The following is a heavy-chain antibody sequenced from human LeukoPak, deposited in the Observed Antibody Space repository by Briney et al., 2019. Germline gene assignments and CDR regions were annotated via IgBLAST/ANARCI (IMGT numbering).Heavy chain of an antibody. CDR3: AREYYDSSAYNQEAIDY. D-gene: IGHD3-22*01. Sequence: GASVKVSCKASGYTFTDYYMHWVRQAPGQGLEWLGWINPNSGGTNYAQKFQGRVTMTRDTSISTAYMELSRLRSDDTAVYYCAREYYDSSAYNQEAIDYWGQGTTVTVSS. J-gene: IGHJ4*03. CDR1: GYTFTDYY. V-gene: IGHV1-2*02. CDR2: INPNSGGT.